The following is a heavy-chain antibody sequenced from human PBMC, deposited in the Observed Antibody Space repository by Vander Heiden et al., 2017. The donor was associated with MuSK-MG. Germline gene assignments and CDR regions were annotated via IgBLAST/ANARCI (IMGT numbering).Heavy chain of an antibody. CDR3: AIEGHGCPILAFDI. CDR1: GFTFSSYE. J-gene: IGHJ3*02. CDR2: ISSSGSPI. V-gene: IGHV3-48*03. Sequence: EVQLVESGGGLVQPGGSLRLSCAASGFTFSSYEMNWVRQAPGKGLEWVSYISSSGSPIYYADAVKGRFTISRDNAKNALYLQMKSMRAEDTAVYYCAIEGHGCPILAFDIWGQGTMVTVSS.